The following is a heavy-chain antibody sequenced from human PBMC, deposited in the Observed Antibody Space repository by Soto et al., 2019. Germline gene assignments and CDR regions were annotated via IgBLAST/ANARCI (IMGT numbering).Heavy chain of an antibody. J-gene: IGHJ4*02. Sequence: QVQLQQWGAGLLKPSETLSLTCAVYGGAFSAYYRSWIRQPPGKGLEWIGEIDHSGSTNYNPSLKRRVTISVDTSKDQFSLNLSSVTAADTAVYRCALIGPGFWGQGTLVTVSS. D-gene: IGHD2-8*01. CDR2: IDHSGST. V-gene: IGHV4-34*01. CDR3: ALIGPGF. CDR1: GGAFSAYY.